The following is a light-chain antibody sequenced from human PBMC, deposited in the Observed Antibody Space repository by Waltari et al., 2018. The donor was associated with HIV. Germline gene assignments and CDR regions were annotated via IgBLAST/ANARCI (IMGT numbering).Light chain of an antibody. Sequence: DIQMTQSPSSLSASVGDRVTITCRASQTIDRHLNWYQQKPGKAPKLLIYEASTLQSGVPSRFSGSRSGTEFTLTISSLQPEDFAIYFCQQSYSTAFTFGPGTKVDIK. CDR2: EAS. CDR1: QTIDRH. V-gene: IGKV1-39*01. J-gene: IGKJ3*01. CDR3: QQSYSTAFT.